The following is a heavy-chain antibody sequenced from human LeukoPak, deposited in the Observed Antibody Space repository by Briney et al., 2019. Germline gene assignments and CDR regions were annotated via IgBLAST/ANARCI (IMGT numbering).Heavy chain of an antibody. Sequence: GGSLRLSCAASGFTFSSYGMHWVRQAPGKGLEWVAVISYDGSNKYYADSVKGRFTISRDNSKNTLYLQMNSLRAEDTAVYYCAKVGHEAIAEIDYWGQGTLVTVSS. CDR3: AKVGHEAIAEIDY. J-gene: IGHJ4*02. CDR1: GFTFSSYG. CDR2: ISYDGSNK. V-gene: IGHV3-30*18. D-gene: IGHD6-13*01.